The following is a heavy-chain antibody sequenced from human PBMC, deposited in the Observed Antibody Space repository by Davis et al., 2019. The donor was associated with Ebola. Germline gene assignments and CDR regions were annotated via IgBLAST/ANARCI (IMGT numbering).Heavy chain of an antibody. J-gene: IGHJ6*02. Sequence: ASVKVSCKVSGFTLTELSIHWVRQAPGKGLEWMGGSHPRGGETVYAQEFQGRVSLTEDTSTNTAYMELSSLRSDDTALYYCATGDYDFWSRYSAYYGTDIWGQGTTVTVSS. V-gene: IGHV1-24*01. D-gene: IGHD3-3*01. CDR3: ATGDYDFWSRYSAYYGTDI. CDR2: SHPRGGET. CDR1: GFTLTELS.